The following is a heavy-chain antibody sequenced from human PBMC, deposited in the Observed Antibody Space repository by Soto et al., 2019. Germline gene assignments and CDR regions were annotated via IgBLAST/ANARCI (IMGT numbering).Heavy chain of an antibody. CDR2: INAGNGNT. CDR3: ARDVVKRGYQLLYRPLDP. V-gene: IGHV1-3*01. D-gene: IGHD2-2*02. J-gene: IGHJ5*02. CDR1: GYTFTSYA. Sequence: ASVKGSCYASGYTFTSYAMHWVRQAPEQRVEWMGWINAGNGNTKYSQKFQGTVTITRDTSASTAYMELSSLRSEDSAVYYCARDVVKRGYQLLYRPLDPWGQGTLVTVSS.